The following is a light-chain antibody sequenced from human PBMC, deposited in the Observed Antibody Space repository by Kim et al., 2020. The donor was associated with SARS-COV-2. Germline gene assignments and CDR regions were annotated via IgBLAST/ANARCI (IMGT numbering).Light chain of an antibody. CDR2: DAS. CDR1: QSVSSY. V-gene: IGKV3-11*01. CDR3: QQRSNWPPALT. Sequence: EIVLTQSPATLSLSPGYRATLSCRARQSVSSYLAWYQQKPGQAPRLLIYDASNRATGIPARFSGSGSGTDFTLTISSLEPEDFAVYYCQQRSNWPPALTFGGGTKVDIK. J-gene: IGKJ4*01.